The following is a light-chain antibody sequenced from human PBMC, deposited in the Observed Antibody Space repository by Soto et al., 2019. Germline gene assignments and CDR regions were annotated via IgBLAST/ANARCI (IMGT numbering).Light chain of an antibody. Sequence: DIRMTQSPSTLSASAGDRVTITCRARQSISSWLAWYQQKPGKAPKLLIYQASSLESGVPSRFSGSGSGTEFTLTISSLQPDDFATYYCQQYNSDSRTFGQGTKVEIK. CDR2: QAS. CDR3: QQYNSDSRT. J-gene: IGKJ1*01. V-gene: IGKV1-5*03. CDR1: QSISSW.